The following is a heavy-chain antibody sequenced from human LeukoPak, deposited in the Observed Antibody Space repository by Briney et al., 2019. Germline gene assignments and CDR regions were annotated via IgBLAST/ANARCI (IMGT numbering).Heavy chain of an antibody. CDR3: ARSIISGSYPED. CDR2: IYTSGST. Sequence: SQTLSLTCTVSGGSISSGSYYWSWIRQPAGKGLEWIGRIYTSGSTNYNPSLKSRVTISVGTSKNQFSLQLNSVTPEDTAVYYCARSIISGSYPEDWGQGTLVTVSS. V-gene: IGHV4-61*02. CDR1: GGSISSGSYY. J-gene: IGHJ4*02. D-gene: IGHD1-26*01.